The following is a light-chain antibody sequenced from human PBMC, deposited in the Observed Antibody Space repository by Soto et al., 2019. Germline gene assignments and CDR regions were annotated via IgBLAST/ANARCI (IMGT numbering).Light chain of an antibody. CDR1: QSISSW. V-gene: IGKV1-5*03. CDR2: KAS. CDR3: QQYNSYPWT. Sequence: DIQMTQSPCTLSASVGERVTITCRASQSISSWLAWYQQKPGKAPKLLIYKASSLESGVPSRFSGSGSGTEFTLTISSLQPDDFATYYCQQYNSYPWTFGQGTKV. J-gene: IGKJ1*01.